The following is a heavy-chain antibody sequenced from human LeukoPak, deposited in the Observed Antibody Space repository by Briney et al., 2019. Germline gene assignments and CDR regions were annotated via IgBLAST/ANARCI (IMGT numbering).Heavy chain of an antibody. CDR3: AKDPRGFTVVTITLDY. CDR1: GFTFSSYA. Sequence: GGSLRLSCAASGFTFSSYAMSWVRQAPGKGLEWVSAISGSGGSTYYADSVKGRFTISRDNSKNTLYLQMNSLRAEDTAVYYCAKDPRGFTVVTITLDYWGQGTLVTVSS. J-gene: IGHJ4*02. V-gene: IGHV3-23*01. D-gene: IGHD4-23*01. CDR2: ISGSGGST.